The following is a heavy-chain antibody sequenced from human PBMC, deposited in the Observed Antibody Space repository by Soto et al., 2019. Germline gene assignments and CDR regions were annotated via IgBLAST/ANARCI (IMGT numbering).Heavy chain of an antibody. CDR2: ISGSGGST. Sequence: EVQLLESGGGLVQPGGSLRLSCAASGFTFSSYAMSWVRQAPGKGLDWVSAISGSGGSTYYADSVKGRFTISRDNSKNKLYLQMTSLRGADTAVYYCAKDQPPGIVVVVAATFDYWGQGTLVIVSS. J-gene: IGHJ4*02. CDR3: AKDQPPGIVVVVAATFDY. CDR1: GFTFSSYA. V-gene: IGHV3-23*01. D-gene: IGHD2-15*01.